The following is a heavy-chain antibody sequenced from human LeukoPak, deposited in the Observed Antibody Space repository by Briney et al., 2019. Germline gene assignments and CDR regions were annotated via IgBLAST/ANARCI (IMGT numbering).Heavy chain of an antibody. V-gene: IGHV1-2*02. CDR3: ARELRTGSGPDRYSDC. J-gene: IGHJ4*02. Sequence: ASVKVSCKASGYTFTDYYLHWVRQAPGQGLEFMGWINPRSGGTGYAQKFQGRVTLTSDASISTAYMEVSSLRFDDTAVFYCARELRTGSGPDRYSDCWGQGTLVTVSS. D-gene: IGHD6-19*01. CDR1: GYTFTDYY. CDR2: INPRSGGT.